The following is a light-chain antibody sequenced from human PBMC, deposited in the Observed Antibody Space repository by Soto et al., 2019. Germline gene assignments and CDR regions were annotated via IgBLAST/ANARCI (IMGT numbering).Light chain of an antibody. CDR1: QSVNSN. CDR2: DAS. V-gene: IGKV3-15*01. J-gene: IGKJ4*01. CDR3: QQYNFWPPLT. Sequence: EIVMTQSPATLSVSPGERATLSCRASQSVNSNLAWYRQKPGQAPRLLISDASTRATGVPARFSGSGSGTEVTPPISSLQSEDSGIYYCQQYNFWPPLTFGGGTKVEIK.